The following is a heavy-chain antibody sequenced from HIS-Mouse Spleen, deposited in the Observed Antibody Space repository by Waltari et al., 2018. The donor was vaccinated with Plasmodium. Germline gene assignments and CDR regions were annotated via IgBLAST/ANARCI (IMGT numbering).Heavy chain of an antibody. CDR3: ARDPKQLGSAFDI. D-gene: IGHD7-27*01. CDR2: INPNSGGT. J-gene: IGHJ3*02. Sequence: QVQLVQSGAEVKKPGASVKVSCKASGYTFTGSFMHWVRQAPGQGLEWMGWINPNSGGTNYAQRFQGRVTMTRDTSISTAYMELSRLRSDDTAVYYCARDPKQLGSAFDIWGQGTMVTVSS. CDR1: GYTFTGSF. V-gene: IGHV1-2*02.